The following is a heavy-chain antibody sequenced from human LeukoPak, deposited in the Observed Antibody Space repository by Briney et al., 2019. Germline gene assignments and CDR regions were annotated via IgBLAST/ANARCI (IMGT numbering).Heavy chain of an antibody. CDR3: ARDNQLATVYYYYYYMDV. CDR1: GGSISSYY. D-gene: IGHD2-2*01. CDR2: IYTSGST. V-gene: IGHV4-4*07. J-gene: IGHJ6*03. Sequence: SETLSLTCTVSGGSISSYYWSWIRQPAGKGLEWIGRIYTSGSTNYNPSLKSRVTMSVDTSKNQFSLKLSSATAADTAVYYCARDNQLATVYYYYYYMDVWGKGTTVTVSS.